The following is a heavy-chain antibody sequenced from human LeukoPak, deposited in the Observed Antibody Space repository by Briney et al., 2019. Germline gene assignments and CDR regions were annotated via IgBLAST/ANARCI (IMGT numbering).Heavy chain of an antibody. D-gene: IGHD1-1*01. CDR2: IWYDGSNK. CDR1: GFTFSSYG. CDR3: AKDPPHWNSDY. V-gene: IGHV3-33*06. Sequence: GGSLRLSCAASGFTFSSYGMHWVRQAPGKGLEWVAVIWYDGSNKYYADSVKGRFTISRDNSKNTLYLQMNSLRAEDTAVYYCAKDPPHWNSDYWGQGTLVTVSS. J-gene: IGHJ4*02.